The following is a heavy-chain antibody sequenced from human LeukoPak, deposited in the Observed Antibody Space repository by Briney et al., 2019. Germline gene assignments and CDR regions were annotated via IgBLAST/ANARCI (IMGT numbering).Heavy chain of an antibody. CDR3: TRAPHPRCSSSGCYLDY. Sequence: PGRSLRLSCSTSGFTFGDYAMSWVRQAPGKGLEWVGFIQAKAYGGATKYAASVNGRFSISRDDSQSIANLQMNDLKTEDTAVYCCTRAPHPRCSSSGCYLDYWGQGTLVTVSS. V-gene: IGHV3-49*04. J-gene: IGHJ4*02. CDR2: IQAKAYGGAT. CDR1: GFTFGDYA. D-gene: IGHD2-2*01.